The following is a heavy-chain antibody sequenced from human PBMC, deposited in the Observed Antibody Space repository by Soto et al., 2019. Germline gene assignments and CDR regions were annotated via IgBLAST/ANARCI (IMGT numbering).Heavy chain of an antibody. D-gene: IGHD6-19*01. J-gene: IGHJ4*02. CDR1: GFTFSGSA. CDR3: VRQIESRYSTSWYTGGVDY. CDR2: IRSSANTYAT. Sequence: GGSLRLSCAASGFTFSGSAMHWVRQASGKGLEWVGHIRSSANTYATAYSASVKGRFTIAGDDSKNTAYLQMNSLETEETAVYYCVRQIESRYSTSWYTGGVDYWGQGTLVTVSS. V-gene: IGHV3-73*01.